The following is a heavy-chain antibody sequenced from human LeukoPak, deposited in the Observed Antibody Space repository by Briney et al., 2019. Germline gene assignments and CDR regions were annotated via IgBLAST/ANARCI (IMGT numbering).Heavy chain of an antibody. CDR2: IYPRDSDT. J-gene: IGHJ5*02. Sequence: GESLKISCKGSGYSFASYWIAWVRQMPGKGLEWMGIIYPRDSDTKYNPSFQGQVPISADKSTSTAYLQWSSLQASDTAIYFCARSHSSTLTWFDPWGQGTLVTVSS. CDR1: GYSFASYW. V-gene: IGHV5-51*01. CDR3: ARSHSSTLTWFDP.